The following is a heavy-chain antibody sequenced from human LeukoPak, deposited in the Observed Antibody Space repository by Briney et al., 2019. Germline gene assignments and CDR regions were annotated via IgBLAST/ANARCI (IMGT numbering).Heavy chain of an antibody. V-gene: IGHV3-21*01. Sequence: GGSLRLSCAAYGFTFSSYSMNWVRQAPGKGLEWVSSTSSSSSYIYYADSVKGRVTISRDNAKNSLYLQMNSLRAEDTAVYYCARGFRNTAMVYHYWGQGTLVTVSS. CDR1: GFTFSSYS. D-gene: IGHD5-18*01. CDR3: ARGFRNTAMVYHY. CDR2: TSSSSSYI. J-gene: IGHJ4*02.